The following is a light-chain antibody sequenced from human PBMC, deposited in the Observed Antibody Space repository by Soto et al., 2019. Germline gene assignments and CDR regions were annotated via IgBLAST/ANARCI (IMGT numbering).Light chain of an antibody. J-gene: IGLJ2*01. Sequence: SALTQPRSVSGSPGQSVTFSCTGTSSDVGGYNYVSWYQQHPGKAPKLMIYDVSKRPSGVPDRFSGSKSGNTASLTISGLQAEDEADYYCCSYAGSYTLFGGGTKLTVL. CDR2: DVS. CDR3: CSYAGSYTL. CDR1: SSDVGGYNY. V-gene: IGLV2-11*01.